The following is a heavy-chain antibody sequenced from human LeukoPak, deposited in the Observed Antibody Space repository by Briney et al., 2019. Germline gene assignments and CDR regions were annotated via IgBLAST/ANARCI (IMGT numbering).Heavy chain of an antibody. CDR2: IYYSGST. Sequence: SETLSLTCTVSGGSISSSNYYWGWIRQPPGKGLEWIASIYYSGSTYYNPSLKSRVTISVDTSKNQFSLKLSSVTAADTAVYYCARTEESGYSYRYFGYYYYMDVWGKGTTVTVSS. V-gene: IGHV4-39*07. CDR3: ARTEESGYSYRYFGYYYYMDV. D-gene: IGHD5-18*01. J-gene: IGHJ6*03. CDR1: GGSISSSNYY.